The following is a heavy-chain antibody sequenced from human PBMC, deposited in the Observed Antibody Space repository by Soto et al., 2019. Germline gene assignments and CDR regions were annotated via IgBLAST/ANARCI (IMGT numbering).Heavy chain of an antibody. CDR2: ISGSGGST. CDR3: AKDDLDIVVVPAATEYMDV. CDR1: GFNFISYA. D-gene: IGHD2-2*03. Sequence: PGGSMRVSCTAAGFNFISYAMSWVRQNTGKGLEWVSAISGSGGSTYYADSVKGRFTISRDNSKNTLYLQMNSLRAEDTAVYYCAKDDLDIVVVPAATEYMDVWGKGTTVTVSS. J-gene: IGHJ6*03. V-gene: IGHV3-23*01.